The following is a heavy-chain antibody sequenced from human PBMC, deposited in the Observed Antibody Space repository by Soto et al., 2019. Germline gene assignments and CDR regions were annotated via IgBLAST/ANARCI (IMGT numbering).Heavy chain of an antibody. Sequence: ASVKVSCKASGYTFTSYDIYWLRQATGQGLEWMGWMNPNTGNSGYAQKFQGRVTVTSDTSINTVHMELSSLRSEDTAVHYCARRAETNGWNGFGADKYYFDFWGQGTLVTVSS. CDR2: MNPNTGNS. V-gene: IGHV1-8*01. J-gene: IGHJ4*02. CDR3: ARRAETNGWNGFGADKYYFDF. CDR1: GYTFTSYD. D-gene: IGHD1-1*01.